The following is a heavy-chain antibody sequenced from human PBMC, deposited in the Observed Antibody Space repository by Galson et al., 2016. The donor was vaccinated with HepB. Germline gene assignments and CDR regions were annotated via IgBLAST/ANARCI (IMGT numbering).Heavy chain of an antibody. D-gene: IGHD3-22*01. V-gene: IGHV3-48*02. CDR3: ARVWEEDSYDSDDILRYWYFDL. CDR2: ISSSSGTI. J-gene: IGHJ2*01. CDR1: GFTFSSYT. Sequence: SLRLSCAASGFTFSSYTMSWVRQAPGKGLEWVSYISSSSGTIYYADSVTGRFAISRDNAKNLLYLQMNSLRDEDTAVYYCARVWEEDSYDSDDILRYWYFDLWGRGTLVTVSS.